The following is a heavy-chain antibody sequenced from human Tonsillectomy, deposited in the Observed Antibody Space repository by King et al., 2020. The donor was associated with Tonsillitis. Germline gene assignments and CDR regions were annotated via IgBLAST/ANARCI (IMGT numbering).Heavy chain of an antibody. CDR1: GFTVSSNY. V-gene: IGHV3-53*01. CDR2: IYSGGST. J-gene: IGHJ4*02. D-gene: IGHD1-26*01. CDR3: ARDLMGATAGFDY. Sequence: VQLVESGGGLIQPGGSLRLSCAASGFTVSSNYMTWVRQAPGKGLEWVSVIYSGGSTYYADSVKGRFTISRDNSNNTLYLKMNSLRAEDTAVYYCARDLMGATAGFDYWGQGTLVTVSS.